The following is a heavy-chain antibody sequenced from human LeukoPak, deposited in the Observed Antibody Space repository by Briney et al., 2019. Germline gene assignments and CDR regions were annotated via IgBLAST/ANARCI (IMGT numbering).Heavy chain of an antibody. J-gene: IGHJ3*02. Sequence: ASVKVSCKASGYTFTSYYMHWVRQAPGQGLEWMGIINPSGGSTSYAQRFQGRVTMTRDTSTSTVYMELSSLRSEDTAVYYCARVFNDGAFDIWGQGTMVTVSS. CDR1: GYTFTSYY. V-gene: IGHV1-46*01. CDR2: INPSGGST. CDR3: ARVFNDGAFDI. D-gene: IGHD3-10*02.